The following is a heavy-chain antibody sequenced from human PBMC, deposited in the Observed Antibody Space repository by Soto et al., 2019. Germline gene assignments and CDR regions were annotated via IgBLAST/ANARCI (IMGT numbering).Heavy chain of an antibody. Sequence: SVKVSCKASGGTFSSYAISWVRQAPGQGLEWMGGIIPIFGTANYAQKFQGRVTITADESTSTAYMELSSLRSEDTAVYYCARGRNTNKRYSSGWYTKSRYYYYGMDVWGQGTTVTVSS. CDR3: ARGRNTNKRYSSGWYTKSRYYYYGMDV. CDR1: GGTFSSYA. D-gene: IGHD6-19*01. V-gene: IGHV1-69*13. CDR2: IIPIFGTA. J-gene: IGHJ6*02.